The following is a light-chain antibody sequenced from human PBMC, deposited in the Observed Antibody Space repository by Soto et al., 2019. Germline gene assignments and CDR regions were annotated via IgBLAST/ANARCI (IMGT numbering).Light chain of an antibody. CDR1: HSVSRW. Sequence: EIVLTQSPDTLSLSPGQRATLSCRASHSVSRWLAWYQQKPGQSPRLLMYGSSTRATGIPDRFSGSGSGTDFTLTINRLEPEDSAVYSCQQYGNSPYTFGQGTRPGIQ. CDR3: QQYGNSPYT. V-gene: IGKV3-20*01. J-gene: IGKJ2*01. CDR2: GSS.